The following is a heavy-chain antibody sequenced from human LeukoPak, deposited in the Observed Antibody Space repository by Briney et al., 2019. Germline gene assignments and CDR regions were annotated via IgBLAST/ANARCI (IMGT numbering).Heavy chain of an antibody. CDR3: ATPYGDLYYFDY. CDR2: ISSSSSYT. V-gene: IGHV3-11*06. J-gene: IGHJ4*02. CDR1: GFTFSDYY. Sequence: GGSLRLSCAASGFTFSDYYMSWIRQAPGKGLEWVSYISSSSSYTNYADSVKGRFTISRDNAKNSLYLQMNSLRAEDTAVYYCATPYGDLYYFDYWGQGTLVTVSS. D-gene: IGHD4-17*01.